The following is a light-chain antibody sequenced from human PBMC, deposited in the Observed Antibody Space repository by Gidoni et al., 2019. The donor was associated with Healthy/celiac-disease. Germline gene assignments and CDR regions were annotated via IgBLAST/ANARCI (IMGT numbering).Light chain of an antibody. V-gene: IGLV2-8*01. Sequence: QSALTQPPSASGSPGQSVPISCTGTSSDVGGYNYVSWYQQHPGKAPKLMIYEVSKRPSGVPDRFSGSKSGNMASLTVSGLQAEDEADYYCSSYAGSNKVFGGGTKLTVL. CDR3: SSYAGSNKV. CDR1: SSDVGGYNY. J-gene: IGLJ2*01. CDR2: EVS.